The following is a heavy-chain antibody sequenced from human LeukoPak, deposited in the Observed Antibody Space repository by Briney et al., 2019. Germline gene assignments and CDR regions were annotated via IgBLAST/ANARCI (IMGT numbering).Heavy chain of an antibody. D-gene: IGHD3-16*01. CDR3: ARSGGVWYFDY. J-gene: IGHJ4*02. V-gene: IGHV4-61*02. CDR1: GGSISTNIYY. Sequence: PSQTLSLTCTVSGGSISTNIYYWSWIRQPAGKGLEWIGRIYTTGSTNYNPSLKSRVTISVDTSKNQFSLKLSSVTAADTAVYYCARSGGVWYFDYWGQGTLVTVSS. CDR2: IYTTGST.